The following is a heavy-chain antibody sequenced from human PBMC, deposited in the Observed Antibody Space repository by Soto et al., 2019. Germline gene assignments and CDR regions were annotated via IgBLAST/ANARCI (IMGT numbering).Heavy chain of an antibody. CDR3: AKDPRGNGDVTHYYNGMDV. CDR2: ISDDGRNT. V-gene: IGHV3-30*18. Sequence: QAQLVESGGGVVQPGRFLRLSCEVSGFRFSSYGVHWVRQAPGKGLEWVALISDDGRNTFYPDSVKGRFSISRDNSKNTVYLQMNSLRAEDTAVYYCAKDPRGNGDVTHYYNGMDVWGQGTTVTVSS. CDR1: GFRFSSYG. J-gene: IGHJ6*02. D-gene: IGHD4-17*01.